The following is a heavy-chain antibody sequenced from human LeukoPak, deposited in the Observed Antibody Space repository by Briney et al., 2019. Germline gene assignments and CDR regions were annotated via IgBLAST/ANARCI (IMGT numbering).Heavy chain of an antibody. CDR1: GGSISSYY. CDR3: ARLVYSSGSSVTATLDS. CDR2: IYTTGGST. V-gene: IGHV4-4*08. J-gene: IGHJ4*02. Sequence: PSETLSLTCTVSGGSISSYYWSWIRQPPGKGLEWIGYIYTTGGSTNYSPSLQSRVTISVDTSKNQFSLKLRSVTAADTAVYYCARLVYSSGSSVTATLDSWGQGTLVTVSS. D-gene: IGHD6-19*01.